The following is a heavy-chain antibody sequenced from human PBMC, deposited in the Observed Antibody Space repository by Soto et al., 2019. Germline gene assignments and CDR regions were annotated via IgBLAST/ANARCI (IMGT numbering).Heavy chain of an antibody. CDR2: INPNSGGT. D-gene: IGHD3-3*01. CDR3: ARALTTVTIFGVVIIRGMDV. V-gene: IGHV1-2*02. CDR1: GYTFTGYY. J-gene: IGHJ6*02. Sequence: ASVKVSCKASGYTFTGYYMHWVRQAPGQGLEWMGWINPNSGGTNYAQKFQGRVTMTSDTSISTAYMELSRLRSDDTAVYYCARALTTVTIFGVVIIRGMDVWGQGTTVTVSS.